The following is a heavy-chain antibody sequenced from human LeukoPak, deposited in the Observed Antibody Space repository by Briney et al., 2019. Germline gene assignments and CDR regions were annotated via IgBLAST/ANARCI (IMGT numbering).Heavy chain of an antibody. V-gene: IGHV3-66*01. J-gene: IGHJ4*02. Sequence: GPLRLSCAASGFTVSSNYMSWVRPAPGKGLEWVSVIYIGGSTYYADSVKGRFTISRDVSKNTLYLQMNSLRAEDTAVYYCSSMTTVSGIYFWGQGTLVTVSS. CDR3: SSMTTVSGIYF. D-gene: IGHD4-17*01. CDR2: IYIGGST. CDR1: GFTVSSNY.